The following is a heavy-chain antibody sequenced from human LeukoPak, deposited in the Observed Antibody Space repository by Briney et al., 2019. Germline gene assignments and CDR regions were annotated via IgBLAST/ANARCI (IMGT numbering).Heavy chain of an antibody. V-gene: IGHV3-9*01. CDR2: ISWNSGSI. J-gene: IGHJ4*02. CDR3: AKDIGFLGSSSGIDY. Sequence: GRSLRLSCAASGFTFDDYAMQWVRQAPGKGLEWVSGISWNSGSIGYADSVKGRFTISRDNAKNSLYLQMNSLRAEATALYYCAKDIGFLGSSSGIDYWGQGTLVTVSS. CDR1: GFTFDDYA. D-gene: IGHD6-6*01.